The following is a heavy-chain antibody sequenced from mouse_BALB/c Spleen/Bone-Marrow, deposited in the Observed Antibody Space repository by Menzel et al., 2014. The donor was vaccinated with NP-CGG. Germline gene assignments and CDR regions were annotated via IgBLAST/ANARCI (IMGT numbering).Heavy chain of an antibody. J-gene: IGHJ2*01. CDR1: GFNIKDTY. CDR3: ALLYGNYDY. Sequence: VHVKQSGAELVKPGASVKLSCTASGFNIKDTYMHWVKQRPEQGLEWIGRIDPANGNTKYDPKFQGKATIAADTSSNTAYLQLSSLTSEDTAVYYCALLYGNYDYWGQGTTLTVSS. CDR2: IDPANGNT. V-gene: IGHV14-3*02. D-gene: IGHD2-10*02.